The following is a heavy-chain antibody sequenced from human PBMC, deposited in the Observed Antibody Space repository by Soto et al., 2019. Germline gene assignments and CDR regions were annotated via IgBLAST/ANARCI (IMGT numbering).Heavy chain of an antibody. Sequence: EVQLVESGGGLVQPGGSLRLSCAASGFTFSSYWMSWVRQAPGKGLEWVANIKQDGSEKYYVDSVKGRFTISRDNAKNSLYLQMNSLRAEDTAVYYCARSGGTAMGTTMFDYWGQGTLVTVSS. CDR3: ARSGGTAMGTTMFDY. J-gene: IGHJ4*02. CDR1: GFTFSSYW. V-gene: IGHV3-7*01. D-gene: IGHD5-18*01. CDR2: IKQDGSEK.